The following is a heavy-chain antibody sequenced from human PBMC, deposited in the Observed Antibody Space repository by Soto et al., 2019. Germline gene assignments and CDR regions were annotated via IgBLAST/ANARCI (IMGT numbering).Heavy chain of an antibody. J-gene: IGHJ4*02. CDR2: IYYSGST. Sequence: SETLCLTCTVSGGSISSYYWSWIRQPPGKGLEWIGYIYYSGSTNYNPSLKGRVTISVDPSNNHFSLELTSVTAADTAVYFCARDLGTGTDYWGQGTLVTVSS. CDR1: GGSISSYY. D-gene: IGHD1-1*01. V-gene: IGHV4-59*12. CDR3: ARDLGTGTDY.